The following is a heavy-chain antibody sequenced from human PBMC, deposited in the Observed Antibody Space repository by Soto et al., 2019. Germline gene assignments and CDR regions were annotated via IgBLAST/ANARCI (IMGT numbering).Heavy chain of an antibody. V-gene: IGHV4-30-4*01. J-gene: IGHJ5*02. D-gene: IGHD2-15*01. CDR1: GGSFSSGDYY. CDR3: AREVVVVVAATRRWFDP. CDR2: IYYSGST. Sequence: QVQLQESGPGLVKPSQTLSLTCTVSGGSFSSGDYYWSWIRQPPGKGLEWIGYIYYSGSTYYNPSLKSRRTISVDTSKNQFSLKLSSVTAADTAVYYCAREVVVVVAATRRWFDPWGQGTLVTVSS.